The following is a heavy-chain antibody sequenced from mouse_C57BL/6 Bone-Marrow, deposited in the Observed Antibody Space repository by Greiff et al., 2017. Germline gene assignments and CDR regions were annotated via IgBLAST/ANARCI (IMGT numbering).Heavy chain of an antibody. CDR1: GFTFSSYA. V-gene: IGHV5-9-1*02. D-gene: IGHD5-2*01. J-gene: IGHJ4*01. CDR3: TSECLLYYAMDY. CDR2: ISSGGDYI. Sequence: EVQLVESGEGLVKPGGSLKLSCAASGFTFSSYAMSWVRQTPEKRLEWVAYISSGGDYIYYADTVKGRFTISRDNARNTLYLQMSSLKSEDTAMYYCTSECLLYYAMDYWGQGTSVTVSS.